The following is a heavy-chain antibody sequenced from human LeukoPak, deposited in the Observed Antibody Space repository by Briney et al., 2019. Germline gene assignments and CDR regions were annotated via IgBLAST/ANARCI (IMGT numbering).Heavy chain of an antibody. CDR3: ARLNMGGVGATELDY. J-gene: IGHJ4*02. CDR2: IYYSGST. V-gene: IGHV4-59*08. Sequence: SETLSLTCTVSGGSVSSYYWSWIRQPPGKGLEWIGYIYYSGSTNYNPSLKSRVTISVDTSKNRFSLKLSSVTAADTAVYYCARLNMGGVGATELDYWGQGTLVTVSS. D-gene: IGHD1-26*01. CDR1: GGSVSSYY.